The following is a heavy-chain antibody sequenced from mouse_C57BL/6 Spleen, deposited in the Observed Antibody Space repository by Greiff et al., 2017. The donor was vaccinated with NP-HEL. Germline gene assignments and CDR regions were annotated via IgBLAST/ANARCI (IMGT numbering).Heavy chain of an antibody. CDR3: VSTAQATFAY. J-gene: IGHJ3*01. Sequence: QVQLQQPGAELVKPGASVKLSCKASGYTFTSYWMQWVKQRPGQGLEWIGEIDPSDSYTNYNQKFKGKATLTVDTSSSTAYMQRSSLTSEDSAVYYCVSTAQATFAYWGQGTLVTVSA. CDR2: IDPSDSYT. V-gene: IGHV1-50*01. D-gene: IGHD3-2*02. CDR1: GYTFTSYW.